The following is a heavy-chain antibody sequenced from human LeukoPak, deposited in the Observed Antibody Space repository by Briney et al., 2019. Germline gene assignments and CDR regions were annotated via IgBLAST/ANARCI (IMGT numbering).Heavy chain of an antibody. CDR3: ARVPYYYDSSGYYPF. CDR2: INPNSGGT. Sequence: GASVKVSCKASGYTFTCYYMHWVRQAPGQGLEWMGWINPNSGGTNYAQKFQGRVTMTRDTSISTAYMELSRPRSDDTAVYYCARVPYYYDSSGYYPFWGQGTLVTVSS. J-gene: IGHJ4*02. V-gene: IGHV1-2*02. CDR1: GYTFTCYY. D-gene: IGHD3-22*01.